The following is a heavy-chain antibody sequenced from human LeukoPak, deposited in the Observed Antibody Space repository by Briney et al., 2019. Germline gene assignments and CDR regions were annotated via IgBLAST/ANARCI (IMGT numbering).Heavy chain of an antibody. CDR2: IKQDGSKK. V-gene: IGHV3-7*04. CDR3: TRVGYIDEGIDY. D-gene: IGHD5-24*01. CDR1: GFPFSSYW. Sequence: GGSLRLSCVASGFPFSSYWMTWVRQAPGKGLEWVANIKQDGSKKSYVDSVKGRFTISRDNAKNSLYLQMNSLRAEDTAIYYCTRVGYIDEGIDYWGQGALVTVSS. J-gene: IGHJ4*02.